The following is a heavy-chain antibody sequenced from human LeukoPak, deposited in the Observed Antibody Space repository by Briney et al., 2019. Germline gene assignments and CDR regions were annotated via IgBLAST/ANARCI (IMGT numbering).Heavy chain of an antibody. J-gene: IGHJ4*02. Sequence: SETLSLTCTVSGGSISDYYWSWIRQPPGRGLEWIAYSGSTNYNPSLKSRVTISVDTSKNQFSLKLSPVTAADTAVYYCARVGIDYSGNIIKYYFDYWGQGTLVTVSS. CDR3: ARVGIDYSGNIIKYYFDY. V-gene: IGHV4-59*01. CDR1: GGSISDYY. CDR2: SGST. D-gene: IGHD4-23*01.